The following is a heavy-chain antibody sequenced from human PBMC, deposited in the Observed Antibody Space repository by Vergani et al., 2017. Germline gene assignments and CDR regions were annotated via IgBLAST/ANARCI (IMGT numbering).Heavy chain of an antibody. Sequence: VQLLESGGGLVQPGGSLRLSCAASGFTFSSYAMSWVRQAPGKGLEWVAVIWYDGSNKYYADSVKGRFTISRDNSKNTLYLQMNSLRAEDTAVYYCARAPPLDYYYYYMDVWGKGTTVTVSS. CDR2: IWYDGSNK. J-gene: IGHJ6*03. CDR1: GFTFSSYA. CDR3: ARAPPLDYYYYYMDV. V-gene: IGHV3-33*08.